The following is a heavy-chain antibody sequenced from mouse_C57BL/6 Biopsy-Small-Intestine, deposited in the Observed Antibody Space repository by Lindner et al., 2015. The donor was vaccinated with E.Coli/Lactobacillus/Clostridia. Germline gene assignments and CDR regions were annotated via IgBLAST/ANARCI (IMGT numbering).Heavy chain of an antibody. Sequence: VQLQESGAELVRPGASVKLSCTASGFNIKDDYMHWVKQRPEQGLEWIGRIDPANGNTKYAPKFQDKAAITADTSSNTAYLQLSSLTSEDTAVYYCARCYGDYDYAMDYWGSRNLSHRLL. V-gene: IGHV14-3*01. J-gene: IGHJ4*01. CDR1: GFNIKDDY. CDR2: IDPANGNT. CDR3: ARCYGDYDYAMDY. D-gene: IGHD2-13*01.